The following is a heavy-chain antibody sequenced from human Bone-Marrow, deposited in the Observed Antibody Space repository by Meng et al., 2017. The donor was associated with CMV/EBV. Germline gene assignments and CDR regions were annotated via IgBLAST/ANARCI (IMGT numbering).Heavy chain of an antibody. V-gene: IGHV3-9*01. J-gene: IGHJ6*01. Sequence: GGSLRLSCAASGFTFDDYAMHWVRQAPGKGLEWVSGISWNSGSIGYADSVKGRFTISRDNAKNSLYLQMNSLRAEDTALYYCAKEIYGSGSYYNPYGMDVWGQGTTVTVYS. CDR1: GFTFDDYA. CDR2: ISWNSGSI. D-gene: IGHD3-10*01. CDR3: AKEIYGSGSYYNPYGMDV.